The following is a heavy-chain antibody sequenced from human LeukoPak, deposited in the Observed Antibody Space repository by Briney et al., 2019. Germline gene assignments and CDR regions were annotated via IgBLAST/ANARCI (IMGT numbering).Heavy chain of an antibody. CDR2: IYYSGST. CDR3: ARDWRPPIYMDV. J-gene: IGHJ6*03. V-gene: IGHV4-30-4*08. Sequence: SETLSLTCTVSGGSISSGDYYWSWIRQPPGKGLEWIGYIYYSGSTYYNPSLKSRVTISVDTSKNQFSLKLSSVTAADTAVYYCARDWRPPIYMDVWGKGTTVTVSS. CDR1: GGSISSGDYY. D-gene: IGHD6-25*01.